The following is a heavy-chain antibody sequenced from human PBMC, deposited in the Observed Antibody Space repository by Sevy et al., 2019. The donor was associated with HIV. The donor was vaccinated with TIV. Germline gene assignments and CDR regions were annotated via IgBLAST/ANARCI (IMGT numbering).Heavy chain of an antibody. D-gene: IGHD4-17*01. CDR3: ARDEQTYGDYDYFDY. J-gene: IGHJ4*02. CDR2: ISSSSSSI. V-gene: IGHV3-48*01. Sequence: GGSLRLSCTASGFTFTTYTMNWVRQAPGKGLEWVAYISSSSSSIFYADSVKDRFTISRDNAKNSLYLQMNDLRAEDTAVYYCARDEQTYGDYDYFDYWGQGTLVTVSS. CDR1: GFTFTTYT.